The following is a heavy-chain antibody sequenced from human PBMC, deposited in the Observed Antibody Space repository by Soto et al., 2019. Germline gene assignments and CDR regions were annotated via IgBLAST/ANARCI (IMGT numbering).Heavy chain of an antibody. CDR2: IIPILGIA. D-gene: IGHD3-10*01. Sequence: QVQLVQSGAEVKKPGSSVKVSCKASGGTFSSYTISWVRQAPGQGLEWMGRIIPILGIANYAQKFQGRVTITADKSTSTAYMELSSLRSEDTAVYYCASLMSSGYSYGMDAWGQGTTVTVSS. CDR1: GGTFSSYT. J-gene: IGHJ6*02. V-gene: IGHV1-69*02. CDR3: ASLMSSGYSYGMDA.